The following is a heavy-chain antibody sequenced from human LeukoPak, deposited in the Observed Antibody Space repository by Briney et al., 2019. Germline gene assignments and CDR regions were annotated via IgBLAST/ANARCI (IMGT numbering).Heavy chain of an antibody. J-gene: IGHJ5*02. V-gene: IGHV4-39*01. Sequence: SETLSLTCTVSGGSISSSDYYWGWIRQPPGKGLEWIASIYYSGTTHYNPSHQSRVTMSVDTSKNQFSLKLRSVTAADTAVYYCARVNAQGVPSPWGQGILVTVSS. CDR2: IYYSGTT. CDR3: ARVNAQGVPSP. D-gene: IGHD2-8*01. CDR1: GGSISSSDYY.